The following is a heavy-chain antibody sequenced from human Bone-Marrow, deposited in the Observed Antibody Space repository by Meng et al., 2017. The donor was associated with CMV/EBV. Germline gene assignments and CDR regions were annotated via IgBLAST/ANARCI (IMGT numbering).Heavy chain of an antibody. CDR1: GYTFTGYY. J-gene: IGHJ5*02. D-gene: IGHD2-21*01. Sequence: ASVQVSCKASGYTFTGYYIHGARQAPGQGREGMGWINPNSGGTHYAQKFQGRVTMTRDTSISTVYMELSRLRSDDTAVYYCAREPAFCGGDCYWFDPWGQGTLVTVSS. CDR2: INPNSGGT. V-gene: IGHV1-2*02. CDR3: AREPAFCGGDCYWFDP.